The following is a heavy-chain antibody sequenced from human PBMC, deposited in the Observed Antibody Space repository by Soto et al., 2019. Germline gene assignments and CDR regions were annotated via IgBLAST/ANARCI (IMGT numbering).Heavy chain of an antibody. Sequence: GASVKVSCKASGYTFTGHYMHWVRQAPGQGLEWMGWINPNSVGTNYAQKFQGRVTMTRDTSISTAYMELSRLRSDDTAVYYCAREPMVRAAHGFDIWGQGTMVTASS. CDR1: GYTFTGHY. V-gene: IGHV1-2*02. J-gene: IGHJ3*02. CDR2: INPNSVGT. CDR3: AREPMVRAAHGFDI. D-gene: IGHD3-10*01.